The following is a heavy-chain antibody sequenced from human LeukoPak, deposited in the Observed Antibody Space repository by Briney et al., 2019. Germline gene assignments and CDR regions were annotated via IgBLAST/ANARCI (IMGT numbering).Heavy chain of an antibody. CDR2: IKQDGSEK. V-gene: IGHV3-7*03. D-gene: IGHD4-17*01. CDR1: EFTFPMYW. Sequence: GGSLRLSCAASEFTFPMYWMTWVRQAPGKGLEWVADIKQDGSEKYYVDSVKGRFTISRQNAKNSLFLQMTSLRAEDTAVYYCAKERRADGDYISAFDIWGQRTMVTVSS. J-gene: IGHJ3*02. CDR3: AKERRADGDYISAFDI.